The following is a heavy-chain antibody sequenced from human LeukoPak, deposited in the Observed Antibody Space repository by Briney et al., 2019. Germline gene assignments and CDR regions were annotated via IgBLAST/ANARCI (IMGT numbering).Heavy chain of an antibody. D-gene: IGHD2-2*01. CDR2: ISGSGGST. CDR3: AKDLCSSTSCFPPSTMDV. V-gene: IGHV3-23*01. J-gene: IGHJ6*02. CDR1: GFTFSSYA. Sequence: GGSLRLSCAASGFTFSSYAMTWVRQAPGKGLEWVSGISGSGGSTYYADSVKGRFTISRDNSKNTLYLQMNSLRAEDTAVYYCAKDLCSSTSCFPPSTMDVWGQGTTVTVSS.